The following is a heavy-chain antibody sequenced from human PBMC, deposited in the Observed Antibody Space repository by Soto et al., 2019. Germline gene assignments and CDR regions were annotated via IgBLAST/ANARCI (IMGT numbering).Heavy chain of an antibody. V-gene: IGHV3-33*01. Sequence: QVQLVESGGGVVQPGRSLRLSCAASGFTFSSYGMHWVRQAPGKGLEWVAVIWYDGSNKYYADSVKGRFTISRDNCKNTLYLQMNSLRAEDTAVYYCARDGRYCGGDCYSYYYYYGMDVWGQGTTVTVSS. CDR2: IWYDGSNK. CDR3: ARDGRYCGGDCYSYYYYYGMDV. D-gene: IGHD2-21*02. CDR1: GFTFSSYG. J-gene: IGHJ6*02.